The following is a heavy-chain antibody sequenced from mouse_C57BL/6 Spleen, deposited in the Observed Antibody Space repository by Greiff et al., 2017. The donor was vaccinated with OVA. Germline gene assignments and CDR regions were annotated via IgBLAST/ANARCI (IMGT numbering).Heavy chain of an antibody. J-gene: IGHJ4*01. D-gene: IGHD1-1*01. CDR3: VGVYGSRGRPYYYAMDY. V-gene: IGHV1-69*01. Sequence: VQLQQPGAELVMPGASVKLSCKASGYTFTSYWMHWVKQRPGQGLEWIGEIDPSDSYTNYNQKFKGKSTLTVDKSSSTANMQLSSLTSEDSAVYYCVGVYGSRGRPYYYAMDYWGQGTSVTVSS. CDR2: IDPSDSYT. CDR1: GYTFTSYW.